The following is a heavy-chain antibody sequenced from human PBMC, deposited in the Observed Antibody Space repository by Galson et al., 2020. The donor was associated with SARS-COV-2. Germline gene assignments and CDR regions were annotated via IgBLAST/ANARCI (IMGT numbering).Heavy chain of an antibody. CDR3: ARGERRDIVVVPAASGVGNDY. Sequence: GESLKISCKASGYTFTSYDINWVRQATGQGLEWMGWMNPNSGNTGYAQKFQGRVTMTRNTSISTAYMELSSLRSEDTAVYYCARGERRDIVVVPAASGVGNDYWGQGTLVTVSS. CDR2: MNPNSGNT. D-gene: IGHD2-2*01. V-gene: IGHV1-8*01. J-gene: IGHJ4*02. CDR1: GYTFTSYD.